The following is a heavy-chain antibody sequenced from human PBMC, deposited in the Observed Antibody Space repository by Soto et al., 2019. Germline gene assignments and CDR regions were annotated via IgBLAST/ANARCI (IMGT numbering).Heavy chain of an antibody. D-gene: IGHD6-19*01. CDR3: AKGSYSSGWTGIDY. CDR2: ISGSGGST. J-gene: IGHJ4*02. Sequence: GGSLRLSCAASGFTFSSYAMSWVRQAPGKGLEWVSAISGSGGSTYYADSVKGRFTISRDNSKNTLYLQMNSLRAEDTAVYYCAKGSYSSGWTGIDYWGQGTLVTVS. CDR1: GFTFSSYA. V-gene: IGHV3-23*01.